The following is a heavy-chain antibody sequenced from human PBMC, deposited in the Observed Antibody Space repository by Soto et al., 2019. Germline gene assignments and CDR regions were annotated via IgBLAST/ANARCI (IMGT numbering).Heavy chain of an antibody. Sequence: EVQLVESGGGLVQPGGSLKLSCAASGFTFSGSAMHWVRQASGTGLEWVGRIRSKANSYATAYAASVKGRFTISRDDSKNTAYLQMNSLKTEETAVYYCTSRYWSGCSCYDYWGQGTLVTVSS. CDR2: IRSKANSYAT. D-gene: IGHD2-15*01. V-gene: IGHV3-73*02. CDR1: GFTFSGSA. CDR3: TSRYWSGCSCYDY. J-gene: IGHJ4*02.